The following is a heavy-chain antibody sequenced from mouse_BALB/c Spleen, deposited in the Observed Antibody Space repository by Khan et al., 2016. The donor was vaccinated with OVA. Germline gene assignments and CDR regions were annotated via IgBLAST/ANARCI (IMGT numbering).Heavy chain of an antibody. CDR1: GFTFSTYG. D-gene: IGHD1-1*01. CDR3: ARLAYYYDSEGFAY. J-gene: IGHJ3*01. V-gene: IGHV5-6*01. CDR2: ISSGGSYT. Sequence: VQLVESGGDLVKPEGSLKLSCAASGFTFSTYGMSWVRQTPDKRLEWVATISSGGSYTYYPDSVQGRFTISRDNDKNTLYLQMSSLKSEDTAMFYCARLAYYYDSEGFAYWGQGTLVTVSA.